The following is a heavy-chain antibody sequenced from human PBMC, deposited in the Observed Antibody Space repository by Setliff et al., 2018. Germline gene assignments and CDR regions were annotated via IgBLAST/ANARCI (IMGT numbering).Heavy chain of an antibody. CDR3: ARDNTVVGATDY. D-gene: IGHD1-26*01. J-gene: IGHJ4*02. CDR2: LHTSGST. Sequence: PSETLSLTCAVSGGSISSGSYYWSWIRQPAGKGLEWVGRLHTSGSTNYNPSLKSRVTISVDTSKNQFSLKLSSVTAADTALYFCARDNTVVGATDYWGQGTLVTVPQ. V-gene: IGHV4-61*02. CDR1: GGSISSGSYY.